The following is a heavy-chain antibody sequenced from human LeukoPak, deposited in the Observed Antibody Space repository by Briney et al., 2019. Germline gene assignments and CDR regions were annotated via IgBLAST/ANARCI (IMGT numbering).Heavy chain of an antibody. J-gene: IGHJ6*03. CDR1: GFTFSSYW. D-gene: IGHD5-18*01. Sequence: GGSLRLSCAASGFTFSSYWMHWVRQAPGKGLVWVSRINSDGSSTSYADSVKGRFTISRDNAKSTLYLQMNSLRAEDTAVYYCARGGYSYGSYYYMDVWGKGTTVTVSS. CDR3: ARGGYSYGSYYYMDV. V-gene: IGHV3-74*01. CDR2: INSDGSST.